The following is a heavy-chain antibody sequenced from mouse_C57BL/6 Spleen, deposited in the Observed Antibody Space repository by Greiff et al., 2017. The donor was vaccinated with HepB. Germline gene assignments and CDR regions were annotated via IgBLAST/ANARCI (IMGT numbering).Heavy chain of an antibody. CDR1: GYTFTSYW. V-gene: IGHV1-59*01. J-gene: IGHJ4*01. D-gene: IGHD2-5*01. CDR3: GVPGFYSKGAMDY. CDR2: INPSDSYT. Sequence: QVQLQQSGAELVRPGTSVKLSCKASGYTFTSYWMHWVKQRPGQGLEWIGVINPSDSYTNYNQKFKGKATVTVDTSSSTAYMQLSSLTSEDSAVYYCGVPGFYSKGAMDYWGQGTSVTVSS.